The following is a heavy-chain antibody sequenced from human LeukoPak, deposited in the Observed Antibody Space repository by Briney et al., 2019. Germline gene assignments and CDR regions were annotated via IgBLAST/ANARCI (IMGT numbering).Heavy chain of an antibody. V-gene: IGHV6-1*01. CDR3: ARDPGYYENWFDP. Sequence: SQTLSLTCAISGDSVSSNSAAWNWIRRSPSRGLEWLGRTYYRSKWYNDYAVSVKSRITINPDTSKNQFSLQLNSVTPEDTAVYYCARDPGYYENWFDPWGQGTLVTVSS. CDR1: GDSVSSNSAA. J-gene: IGHJ5*02. CDR2: TYYRSKWYN. D-gene: IGHD3-22*01.